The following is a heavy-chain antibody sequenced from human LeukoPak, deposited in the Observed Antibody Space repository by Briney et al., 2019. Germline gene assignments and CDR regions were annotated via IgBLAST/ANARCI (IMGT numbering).Heavy chain of an antibody. J-gene: IGHJ4*02. V-gene: IGHV1-69*04. Sequence: ASVKVSCKASGGTFSSYAISWVRQAPGQGLEWMGRIIPILGIANYAQKFQGRVTITADKSTSTAYMELSSLRSEDTAVYYCASPNCSGGSCYSIPHYWGQGTLVTVSS. CDR1: GGTFSSYA. D-gene: IGHD2-15*01. CDR2: IIPILGIA. CDR3: ASPNCSGGSCYSIPHY.